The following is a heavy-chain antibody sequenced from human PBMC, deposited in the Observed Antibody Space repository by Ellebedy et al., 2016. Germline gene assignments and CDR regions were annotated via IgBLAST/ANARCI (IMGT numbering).Heavy chain of an antibody. CDR1: GYTFTGYY. CDR2: INPNSGGT. J-gene: IGHJ6*03. V-gene: IGHV1-2*02. CDR3: ARAKSPYYYYMDV. Sequence: ASVKVSCXASGYTFTGYYMHWVRQAPGQGLEWMGWINPNSGGTNYAQKFQGRVTMTRDTSISTAYMELSRLRSDDTAVYYCARAKSPYYYYMDVWGKGTTVTVSS.